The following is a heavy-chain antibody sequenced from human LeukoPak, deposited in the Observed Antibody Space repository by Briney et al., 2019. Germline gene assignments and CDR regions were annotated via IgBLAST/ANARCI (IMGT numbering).Heavy chain of an antibody. J-gene: IGHJ6*02. CDR2: IYYSGST. CDR3: ARENRSGYYYYYGMDV. Sequence: SETLSLTCTVSGGSISDSWSWIRQPPGKGLEWIGNIYYSGSTNYNPSLKSRVTISVDTSKNQFSLKLSSVTAADTAVYYCARENRSGYYYYYGMDVWGQGATVTVSS. V-gene: IGHV4-59*01. CDR1: GGSISDS. D-gene: IGHD2-15*01.